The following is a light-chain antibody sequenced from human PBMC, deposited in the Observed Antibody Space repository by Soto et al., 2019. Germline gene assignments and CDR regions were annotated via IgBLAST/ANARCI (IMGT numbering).Light chain of an antibody. CDR1: SSDVGGYNY. J-gene: IGLJ2*01. CDR3: SSYTSSSLVV. Sequence: QSALTQPASVSGSPGQSITISCTGTSSDVGGYNYVSWYQQHTGKAPKLMIYDVSNRPSEVSNRFSGSKSGNTASLTISGLQAEDEADYYCSSYTSSSLVVFGGGAKLTVL. V-gene: IGLV2-14*01. CDR2: DVS.